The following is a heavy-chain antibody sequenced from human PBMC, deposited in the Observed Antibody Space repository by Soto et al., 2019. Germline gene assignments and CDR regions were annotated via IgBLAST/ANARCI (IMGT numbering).Heavy chain of an antibody. CDR1: GGTFSSYA. D-gene: IGHD2-21*02. V-gene: IGHV1-69*06. CDR3: ARGRCGGDLRCSRAYQDYGMDG. Sequence: KVSCKASGGTFSSYAISWVRLAPGTGLEWMGGIIPLFGTANYAQKFQGRVTITADKSTSTAYMELSSLRSDDTAVYYCARGRCGGDLRCSRAYQDYGMDGWGQGSRVGISS. J-gene: IGHJ6*02. CDR2: IIPLFGTA.